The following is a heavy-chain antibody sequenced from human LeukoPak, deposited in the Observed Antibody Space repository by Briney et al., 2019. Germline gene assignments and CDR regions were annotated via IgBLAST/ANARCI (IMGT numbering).Heavy chain of an antibody. V-gene: IGHV3-21*01. D-gene: IGHD3-10*01. J-gene: IGHJ4*02. CDR3: ARDSDVLEPVRDTPSIN. CDR2: ISSSSSYI. CDR1: GFTFSSYS. Sequence: GGSLRLSCAASGFTFSSYSMNWVRQAPGKGLEWVSSISSSSSYIYYADSVKGRFTISRDNAKNSLYLQMNSLRAEDTAVYYCARDSDVLEPVRDTPSINWGQGTLVTVSS.